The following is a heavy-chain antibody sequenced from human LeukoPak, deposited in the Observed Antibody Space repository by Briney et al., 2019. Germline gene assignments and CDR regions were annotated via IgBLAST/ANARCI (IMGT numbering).Heavy chain of an antibody. D-gene: IGHD1-7*01. V-gene: IGHV3-53*01. J-gene: IGHJ5*02. CDR3: ARARYNWNYNWFDP. Sequence: GGSLRLSCVDSGFTSISVAMSWVRQAPGKGLEWVSVIYSGGSTYYADSVKGRFTISRDNSKSTLYLQMNSLRAEDTAVYYCARARYNWNYNWFDPWGQGTLVTVSS. CDR1: GFTSISVA. CDR2: IYSGGST.